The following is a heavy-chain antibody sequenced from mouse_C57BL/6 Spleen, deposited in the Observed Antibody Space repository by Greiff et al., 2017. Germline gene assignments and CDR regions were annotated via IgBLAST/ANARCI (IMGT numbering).Heavy chain of an antibody. CDR1: GYTFTDYY. D-gene: IGHD3-2*02. J-gene: IGHJ4*01. V-gene: IGHV1-26*01. CDR2: INPNNGGT. CDR3: ARSKTAQAMKGYYYAMDY. Sequence: EVQLQQSGPELVKPGASVKISCKASGYTFTDYYMNWVKQSHGKSLEWIGDINPNNGGTSYNQKFKGKATLTVDKSSSTAYMELRSLTSEDSAVYYCARSKTAQAMKGYYYAMDYWGQGTSVTVSS.